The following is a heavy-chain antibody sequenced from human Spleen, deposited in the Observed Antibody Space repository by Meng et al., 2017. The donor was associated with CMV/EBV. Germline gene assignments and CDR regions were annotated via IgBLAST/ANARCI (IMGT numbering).Heavy chain of an antibody. CDR3: ARAPYSSSSLGFWFDP. V-gene: IGHV4-59*12. CDR2: IYYSGST. CDR1: GGSISSYY. Sequence: SETLSLTCTVSGGSISSYYWSWLRQPPGKGLEWIGYIYYSGSTYYNPSLKSRVTISVDTSKNQFSLKLSSVTAADTAVYYCARAPYSSSSLGFWFDPWGQGTLVTVSS. D-gene: IGHD6-6*01. J-gene: IGHJ5*02.